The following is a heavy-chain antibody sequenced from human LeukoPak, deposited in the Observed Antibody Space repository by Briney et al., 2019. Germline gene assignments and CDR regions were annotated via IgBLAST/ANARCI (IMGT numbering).Heavy chain of an antibody. Sequence: PSETLSLTCAVSGGSISSGGYSWSWIRQPPGKGLEWIGYIYHSGSTYYNPSLKSRVTISVDRSKNQFSLKLSSVTAADTAVYYCARDWFYDYGDWSWGQGTLVTVSS. V-gene: IGHV4-30-2*01. CDR3: ARDWFYDYGDWS. CDR2: IYHSGST. CDR1: GGSISSGGYS. J-gene: IGHJ4*02. D-gene: IGHD4-17*01.